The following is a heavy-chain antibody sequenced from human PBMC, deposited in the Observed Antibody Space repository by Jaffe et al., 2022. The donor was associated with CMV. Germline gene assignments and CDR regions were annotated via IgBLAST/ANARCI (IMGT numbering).Heavy chain of an antibody. CDR3: ARDPSTYYDFWSGYRTRYYYYGMDV. J-gene: IGHJ6*02. CDR2: IWYDGSNK. CDR1: GFTFSSYG. Sequence: QVQLVESGGGVVQPGRSLRLSCAASGFTFSSYGMHWVRQAPGKGLEWVAVIWYDGSNKYYADSVKGRFTISRDNSKNTLYLQMNSLRAEDTAVYYCARDPSTYYDFWSGYRTRYYYYGMDVWGQGTTVTVSS. V-gene: IGHV3-33*01. D-gene: IGHD3-3*01.